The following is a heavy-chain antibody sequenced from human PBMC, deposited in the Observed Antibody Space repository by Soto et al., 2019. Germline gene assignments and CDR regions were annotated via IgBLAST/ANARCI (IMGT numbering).Heavy chain of an antibody. CDR3: ATYDFWSGSPHKDIDY. CDR1: GYTLTELS. CDR2: FDPEDGET. J-gene: IGHJ4*02. V-gene: IGHV1-24*01. Sequence: ASVKVSCKVSGYTLTELSMHWVRQAPGKGLEWMGGFDPEDGETIYAQKFQGRVTMTEDTSTDTAYMELSSLRSEDTAVYYCATYDFWSGSPHKDIDYWGQGTLVTVSS. D-gene: IGHD3-3*01.